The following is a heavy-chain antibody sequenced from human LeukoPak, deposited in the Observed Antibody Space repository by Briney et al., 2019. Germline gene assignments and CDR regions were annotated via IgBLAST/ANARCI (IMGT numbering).Heavy chain of an antibody. Sequence: GGSLRLSCAASGFTVSSNYMSWVRQAPGKGLEWVSVIYSGGSTYYADSVKGRFTISRDNSKNTLYLQMNSLRAEDTAVYCCARPAGRELLPDYWGQGTLVTVSS. CDR2: IYSGGST. CDR1: GFTVSSNY. V-gene: IGHV3-66*04. J-gene: IGHJ4*02. CDR3: ARPAGRELLPDY. D-gene: IGHD3-10*01.